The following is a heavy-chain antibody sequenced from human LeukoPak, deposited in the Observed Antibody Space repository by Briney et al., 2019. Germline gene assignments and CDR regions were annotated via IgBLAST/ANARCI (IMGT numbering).Heavy chain of an antibody. CDR3: VRGPYALY. CDR2: IKQDGSEK. D-gene: IGHD2-2*01. CDR1: GFTFSDYW. V-gene: IGHV3-7*01. Sequence: GGSLRLSCEASGFTFSDYWLSWVRQAPGKGLEWVANIKQDGSEKNYVDSVKGRFTISRDNAKNSLYLQMNSLRAEETAVYYCVRGPYALYWGQGTLVSVSS. J-gene: IGHJ4*02.